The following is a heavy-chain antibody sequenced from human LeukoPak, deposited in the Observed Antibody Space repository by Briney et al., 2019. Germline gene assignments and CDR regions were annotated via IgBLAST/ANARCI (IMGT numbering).Heavy chain of an antibody. CDR2: IYTSGST. Sequence: SETLSLTCTVSGGSISSYYWSWIRQPAGKGLEWIGRIYTSGSTNYNPSLKSRVTMSVDTSKNQFSLKLSSVTAADTAVYYCARSLDYDILTGYSYYFDYWGQGTLVTVSS. D-gene: IGHD3-9*01. J-gene: IGHJ4*02. V-gene: IGHV4-4*07. CDR1: GGSISSYY. CDR3: ARSLDYDILTGYSYYFDY.